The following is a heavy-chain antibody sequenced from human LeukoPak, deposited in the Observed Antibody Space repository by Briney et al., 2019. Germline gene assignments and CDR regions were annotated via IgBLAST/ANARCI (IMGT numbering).Heavy chain of an antibody. V-gene: IGHV3-21*01. D-gene: IGHD6-6*01. CDR1: GFTFSSYS. Sequence: GGSLRLSCAASGFTFSSYSMNWVRQAPGKGLEWDSSISSSSSYIYYADSVKGRFTISRDNAKNSLYLQMNSLRAEDTAVYYCATSARTDAFDIWGQGTMVTVSS. J-gene: IGHJ3*02. CDR2: ISSSSSYI. CDR3: ATSARTDAFDI.